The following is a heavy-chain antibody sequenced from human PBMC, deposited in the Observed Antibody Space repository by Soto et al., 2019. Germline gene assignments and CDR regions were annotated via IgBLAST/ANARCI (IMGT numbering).Heavy chain of an antibody. CDR2: IYYSGST. J-gene: IGHJ4*02. Sequence: NPSETLSLTCTVSGGSISSGDYYWSWIRQPPGKGLEWIGYIYYSGSTYYNPSLKSRVTISVDTSKNQFSLKLSSVTAADTAVYYCDSDGYSSGWFDYWGQGTQVTVSS. CDR1: GGSISSGDYY. V-gene: IGHV4-30-4*01. D-gene: IGHD6-19*01. CDR3: DSDGYSSGWFDY.